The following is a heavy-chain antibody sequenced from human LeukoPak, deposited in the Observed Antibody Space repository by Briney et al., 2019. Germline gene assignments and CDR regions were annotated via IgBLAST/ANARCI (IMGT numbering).Heavy chain of an antibody. CDR2: ISSSSSYI. V-gene: IGHV3-21*01. Sequence: GGSLRLSCAASGFTFSSYSMNWVRQAPGKGLEWVSSISSSSSYIYYADSVKGRFTISRDNAKNSLYLQMNSLRAEDTAVYYCARGNYDSSGYYYSAFDYWGQGTLVTVSS. CDR3: ARGNYDSSGYYYSAFDY. J-gene: IGHJ4*02. CDR1: GFTFSSYS. D-gene: IGHD3-22*01.